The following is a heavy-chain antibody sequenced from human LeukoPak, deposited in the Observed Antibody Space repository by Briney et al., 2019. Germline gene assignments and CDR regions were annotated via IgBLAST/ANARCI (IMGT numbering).Heavy chain of an antibody. V-gene: IGHV4-59*08. J-gene: IGHJ4*02. CDR3: ARHRAYSSSSPFDY. D-gene: IGHD6-6*01. CDR2: IYYTGST. Sequence: ETLSLTCSVSGGSISSLYWSWIRQPPGKGLEWIGYIYYTGSTNYNPSLKSRVTMFVDMSKNQFSLRLSSVTAADTAVYYCARHRAYSSSSPFDYWGQGTLVTVSS. CDR1: GGSISSLY.